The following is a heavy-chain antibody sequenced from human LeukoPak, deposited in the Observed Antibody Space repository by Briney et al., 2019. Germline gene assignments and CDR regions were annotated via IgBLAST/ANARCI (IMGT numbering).Heavy chain of an antibody. CDR3: ARDSIAALGDFDY. D-gene: IGHD6-6*01. V-gene: IGHV3-21*01. CDR1: GFTFSSYS. CDR2: ISSSSSYI. Sequence: GGSLRLSCAASGFTFSSYSMNWVRQAPGKGLEWVSSISSSSSYIYYADSVKGRFTISRDNAKSSLYLQMNSLRAEDTAVYYCARDSIAALGDFDYWGQGTLVTVSS. J-gene: IGHJ4*02.